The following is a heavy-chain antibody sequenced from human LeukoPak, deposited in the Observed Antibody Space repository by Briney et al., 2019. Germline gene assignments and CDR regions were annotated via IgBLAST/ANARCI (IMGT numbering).Heavy chain of an antibody. V-gene: IGHV4-38-2*01. CDR3: LKTLYYYDSSGYHAGGGFDI. D-gene: IGHD3-22*01. Sequence: SETLSLTCAVSGYSISSGYYWGWIRQPPGKGLEWIGSIYHSGSTYYNPALKSRVTISVDTSKNQFSLKLSSVTAADTAVYYCLKTLYYYDSSGYHAGGGFDIWGQGTMVTVSS. J-gene: IGHJ3*02. CDR1: GYSISSGYY. CDR2: IYHSGST.